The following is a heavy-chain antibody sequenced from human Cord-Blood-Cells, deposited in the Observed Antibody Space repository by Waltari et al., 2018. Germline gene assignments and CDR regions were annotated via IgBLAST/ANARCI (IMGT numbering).Heavy chain of an antibody. CDR2: IWYDGINK. Sequence: QVQLVESGGGVVQPGRSLRLSCAASGFTFSSYGMHWVRQAPGKGLEWVAVIWYDGINKYYADSVKGRFTISRDNSKNTLYLQMNSLRAEDTAVYYCARTLWFGELSGAFDIWGQGTMVTVSS. CDR3: ARTLWFGELSGAFDI. D-gene: IGHD3-10*01. J-gene: IGHJ3*02. V-gene: IGHV3-33*01. CDR1: GFTFSSYG.